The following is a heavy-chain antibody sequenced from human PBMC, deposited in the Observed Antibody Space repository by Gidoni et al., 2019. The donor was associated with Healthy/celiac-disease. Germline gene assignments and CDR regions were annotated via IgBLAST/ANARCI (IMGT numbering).Heavy chain of an antibody. V-gene: IGHV4-34*01. CDR2: INHRGST. CDR1: GGSFSGYY. J-gene: IGHJ4*02. Sequence: QVQLQPWGAGLLKPSATLSLTCAVYGGSFSGYYWSWIRQPPGKGLEWIGEINHRGSTNYNPSLKSRVTISVDTSKNQFSLKLSSVTAADTAVYYCARGEDKFDYWGQGTLVTVSS. CDR3: ARGEDKFDY.